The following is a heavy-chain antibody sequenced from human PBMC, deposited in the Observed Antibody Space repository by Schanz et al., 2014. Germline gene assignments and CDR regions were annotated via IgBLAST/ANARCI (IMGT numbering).Heavy chain of an antibody. CDR3: ARDRGYCSGGSCLTFDS. CDR1: GFTFSSYG. J-gene: IGHJ4*02. Sequence: QVQLVESGGGVVQFGRSLRLSCVASGFTFSSYGMHWVRQAPGKGLEWVSAISGSGGSTYYADSVKGRFTISRDNSKNTLYLQMNTLRAEDTAVYYCARDRGYCSGGSCLTFDSWGQGTLVTVSS. CDR2: ISGSGGST. D-gene: IGHD2-15*01. V-gene: IGHV3-NL1*01.